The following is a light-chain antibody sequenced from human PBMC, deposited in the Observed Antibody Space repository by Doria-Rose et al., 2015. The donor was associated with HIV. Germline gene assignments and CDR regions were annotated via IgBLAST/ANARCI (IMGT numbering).Light chain of an antibody. Sequence: PGERATLSCRASQSVSSNLAWYQQKPGQAPRLLIYDASNRATGIPARFSGSGYGTDFTLTISSLEPEDFAVYFCQQRSNWPPIFTFGPGTKVDI. CDR2: DAS. V-gene: IGKV3-11*01. CDR3: QQRSNWPPIFT. J-gene: IGKJ3*01. CDR1: QSVSSN.